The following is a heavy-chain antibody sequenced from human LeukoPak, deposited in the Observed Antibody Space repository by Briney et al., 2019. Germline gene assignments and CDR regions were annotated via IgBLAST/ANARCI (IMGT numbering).Heavy chain of an antibody. CDR3: ARMEDTVSYYYGMDV. Sequence: SETLSLTCTVSGGSISSYYRSWIRQPPGKGLEWIGYIYYSGSTNYNPSLKSRVTISVDTSKNQFSLKLSSVTAADTAVYYCARMEDTVSYYYGMDVWGQGTTVTVSS. CDR1: GGSISSYY. V-gene: IGHV4-59*08. CDR2: IYYSGST. J-gene: IGHJ6*02. D-gene: IGHD5-18*01.